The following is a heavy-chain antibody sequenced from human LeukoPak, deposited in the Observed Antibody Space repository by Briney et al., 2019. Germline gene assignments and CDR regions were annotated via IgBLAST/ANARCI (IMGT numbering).Heavy chain of an antibody. Sequence: PSETLSLTCTVSGGSISSYHWSWIRQPAGKGLEWIGRIYTSGSTNYNPSLKSRVTMSVDTSKNQFSLKLSSVTAADTAVYYCARVAILTGYPYYYYYYMDVWGKGTTVTVSS. D-gene: IGHD3-9*01. CDR1: GGSISSYH. J-gene: IGHJ6*03. V-gene: IGHV4-4*07. CDR3: ARVAILTGYPYYYYYYMDV. CDR2: IYTSGST.